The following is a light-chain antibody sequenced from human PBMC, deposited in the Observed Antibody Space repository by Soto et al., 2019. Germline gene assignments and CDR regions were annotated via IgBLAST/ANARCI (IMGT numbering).Light chain of an antibody. V-gene: IGKV3-15*01. CDR3: QQYNNWPWT. CDR1: QSVSSN. CDR2: GAS. J-gene: IGKJ1*01. Sequence: EIVMTQSSATLSXXXXXXXXXXXRACQSVSSNLAWYQQIPGQAPRLLIYGASTRATGIPARFSGSGSGTEFTLTISSLQSEDFAVYYCQQYNNWPWTFGQGTKVDIK.